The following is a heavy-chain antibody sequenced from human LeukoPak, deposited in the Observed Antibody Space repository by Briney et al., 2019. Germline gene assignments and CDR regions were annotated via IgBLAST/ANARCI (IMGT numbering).Heavy chain of an antibody. J-gene: IGHJ3*02. CDR3: AKDLMGAFDI. CDR2: ISGSGGST. D-gene: IGHD5-24*01. V-gene: IGHV3-23*01. Sequence: GGSLRLSCAASGFTFSSYEMNWVRQAPGKGLEWVSAISGSGGSTYYADSVKGRFTISRDNSKNTLYLQMNSLRAEDTAVYYCAKDLMGAFDIWGQGTMVTVSS. CDR1: GFTFSSYE.